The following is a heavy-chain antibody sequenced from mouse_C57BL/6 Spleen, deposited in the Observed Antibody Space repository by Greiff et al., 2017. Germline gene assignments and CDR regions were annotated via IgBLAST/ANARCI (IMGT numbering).Heavy chain of an antibody. CDR1: GYTFTDYE. CDR2: IDPETGGT. V-gene: IGHV1-15*01. CDR3: TRVITTVVAVYFDV. J-gene: IGHJ1*03. Sequence: QVHVKQSGAELVRPGASVTLSCKASGYTFTDYEMHWVKQTPVHGLEWIGAIDPETGGTAYNQKFKGKAILTADKSSSTAYMELRILTSEDSAVYDCTRVITTVVAVYFDVWGTGTTGTVSS. D-gene: IGHD1-1*01.